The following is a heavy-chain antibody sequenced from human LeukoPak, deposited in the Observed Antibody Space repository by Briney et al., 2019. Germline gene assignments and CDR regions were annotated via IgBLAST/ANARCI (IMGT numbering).Heavy chain of an antibody. CDR2: IWYDGSNK. CDR3: AKGDFWSGYYLGNMDV. CDR1: GFTFSSYG. D-gene: IGHD3-3*01. Sequence: PGGSLRLSCAASGFTFSSYGMHWVRQAPGKGLEWVAVIWYDGSNKYYADSVKGRFTISRDNSKNTLYLQMNSLRAEDTAVYYCAKGDFWSGYYLGNMDVWGKGTTVTVSS. V-gene: IGHV3-33*06. J-gene: IGHJ6*03.